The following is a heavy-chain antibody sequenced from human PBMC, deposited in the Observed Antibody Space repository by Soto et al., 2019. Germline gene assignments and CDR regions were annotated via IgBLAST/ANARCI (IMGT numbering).Heavy chain of an antibody. V-gene: IGHV3-48*02. CDR2: ISSSSSTI. D-gene: IGHD3-3*01. Sequence: EVQLGESGGGLVQPGGSLRLSCAASGFTFSSYSMNWVRQAPGKGLEWVSYISSSSSTIYYADSVKGRFTISRDNAKNSLYLQMNSLRDDDTAVYYCAAEDYDFWSGSTGYFDLWGRGTLVTVTS. CDR3: AAEDYDFWSGSTGYFDL. CDR1: GFTFSSYS. J-gene: IGHJ2*01.